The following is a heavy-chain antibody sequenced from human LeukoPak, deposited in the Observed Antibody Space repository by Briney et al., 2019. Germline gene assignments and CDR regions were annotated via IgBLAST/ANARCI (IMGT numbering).Heavy chain of an antibody. D-gene: IGHD6-13*01. CDR1: GFTFSSYW. CDR3: AKADSSSWAYYYYYYMDV. Sequence: PGGSLRLSCAASGFTFSSYWMSWVRQAPGKGLEWVANIKQDGSEKYYVDSVKGRFTISRDNAKNSLYLQMNSLRAEDTAVYYCAKADSSSWAYYYYYYMDVWGKGTTVTISS. CDR2: IKQDGSEK. V-gene: IGHV3-7*01. J-gene: IGHJ6*03.